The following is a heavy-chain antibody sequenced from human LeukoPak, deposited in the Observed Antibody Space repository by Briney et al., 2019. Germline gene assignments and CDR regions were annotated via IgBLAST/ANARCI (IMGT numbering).Heavy chain of an antibody. CDR3: TRAEGYGGIDY. CDR1: GFTFSTYS. D-gene: IGHD4-23*01. V-gene: IGHV3-21*01. J-gene: IGHJ4*01. CDR2: NSSSGTYI. Sequence: GGSLRLPCASSGFTFSTYSMNWVRQAPGKGLEWVSSNSSSGTYIYYADAVGGRFTISRDNAKNSLYLQMHSLTAEDTALYYCTRAEGYGGIDYWGQGTRVTVSS.